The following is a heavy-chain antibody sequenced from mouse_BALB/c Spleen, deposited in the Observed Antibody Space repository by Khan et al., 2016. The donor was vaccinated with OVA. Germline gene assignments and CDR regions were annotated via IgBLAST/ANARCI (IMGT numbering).Heavy chain of an antibody. CDR1: GYTFTKYW. D-gene: IGHD1-1*01. J-gene: IGHJ3*01. Sequence: VQLQQSGAELAKPGASVKMSCKASGYTFTKYWMHWVKQRPGQGLEWIGYINPSTGYTEYNQKFKDKAPLTADKSSSTAYMQLSSLTSEDSAVYYCVNHGSSSAWFTYWGQGTLVTVSA. V-gene: IGHV1-7*01. CDR3: VNHGSSSAWFTY. CDR2: INPSTGYT.